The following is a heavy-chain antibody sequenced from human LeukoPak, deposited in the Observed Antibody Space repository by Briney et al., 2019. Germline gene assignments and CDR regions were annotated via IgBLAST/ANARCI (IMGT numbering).Heavy chain of an antibody. CDR1: GFTFSSYW. CDR2: INPDGSTT. CDR3: ARDKGGY. J-gene: IGHJ4*02. Sequence: GGSLRLSCAASGFTFSSYWMHWVRQAPGKGLVWVSRINPDGSTTTYADSVRGRFTISRDNAKNSLYLQMNSLRAEDTAVYYCARDKGGYWGQGTLVTVSS. V-gene: IGHV3-74*01. D-gene: IGHD2-15*01.